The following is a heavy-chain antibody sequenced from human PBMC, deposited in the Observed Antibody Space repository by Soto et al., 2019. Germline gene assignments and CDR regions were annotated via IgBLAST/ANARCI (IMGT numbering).Heavy chain of an antibody. D-gene: IGHD1-26*01. CDR3: ARPTYIVGATIPFDY. J-gene: IGHJ4*02. Sequence: ASVKVSCKASGYTFTSYYMHWVRQAPGQGLEWMGIINPSGGSTSYAQKFQGRVTMTRDTSTSTVYMELSSLRSEDTAVYYCARPTYIVGATIPFDYWGQGTLVTVSS. V-gene: IGHV1-46*01. CDR2: INPSGGST. CDR1: GYTFTSYY.